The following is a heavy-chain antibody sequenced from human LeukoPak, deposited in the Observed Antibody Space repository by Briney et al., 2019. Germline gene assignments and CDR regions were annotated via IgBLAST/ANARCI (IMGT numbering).Heavy chain of an antibody. Sequence: KSSETLSLTCTVSAGSISSYYWTWIRQPPGKGLEWIGHIYYSGSTNYNPSLKSRVAISLDTSKNQFSLKLSSVTAADTAIYYCARGRPDFRTNFYTFFVDSWGRGTLVTVSS. D-gene: IGHD3/OR15-3a*01. CDR1: AGSISSYY. V-gene: IGHV4-59*01. CDR2: IYYSGST. CDR3: ARGRPDFRTNFYTFFVDS. J-gene: IGHJ4*02.